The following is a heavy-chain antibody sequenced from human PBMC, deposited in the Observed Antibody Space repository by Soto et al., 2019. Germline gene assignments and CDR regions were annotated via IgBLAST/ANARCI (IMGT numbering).Heavy chain of an antibody. CDR3: ARDDENGVVVPG. V-gene: IGHV3-66*01. Sequence: EVQLVESGGGLVQPGGSLRLSCAASGFTVSNNYMSWVSQAPGKGLEWFSVIYSGGITYYADSVKGRFTIYRDNSKNTLYLQMNSLRVEDTAVYYCARDDENGVVVPGGGQGTLVTVSS. CDR2: IYSGGIT. D-gene: IGHD2-2*01. J-gene: IGHJ4*02. CDR1: GFTVSNNY.